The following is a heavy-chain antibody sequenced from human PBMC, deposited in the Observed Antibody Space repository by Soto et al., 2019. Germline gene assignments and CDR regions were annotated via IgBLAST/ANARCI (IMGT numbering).Heavy chain of an antibody. Sequence: SGGSLRLSCAASGFSFSGYWMGWVRQAPGKGLEWVANIKVDGSDKNYVDSVKGRFTISRDNTKNSLYLQMNSLRAEDTAVYYCVRGGGGFDFWGQGTMVTVSS. CDR2: IKVDGSDK. J-gene: IGHJ3*01. CDR1: GFSFSGYW. V-gene: IGHV3-7*01. D-gene: IGHD2-15*01. CDR3: VRGGGGFDF.